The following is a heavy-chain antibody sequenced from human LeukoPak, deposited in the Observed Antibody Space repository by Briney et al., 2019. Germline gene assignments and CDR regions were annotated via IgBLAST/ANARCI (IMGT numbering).Heavy chain of an antibody. J-gene: IGHJ4*02. Sequence: GGSLRLSCAASGFTVSAYAMAWVRQAPGKGLEWVSTIYDDNTYYADSVKGRFAISTDNSKNTLYLQMNSLRVEDTAVYYCARVPYSGSYFYFDYWGQGTLVTVSS. CDR3: ARVPYSGSYFYFDY. V-gene: IGHV3-23*01. CDR1: GFTVSAYA. CDR2: IYDDNT. D-gene: IGHD1-26*01.